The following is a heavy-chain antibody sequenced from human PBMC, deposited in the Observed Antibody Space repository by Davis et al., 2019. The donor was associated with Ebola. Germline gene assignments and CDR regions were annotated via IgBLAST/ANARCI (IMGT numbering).Heavy chain of an antibody. Sequence: GESLKISCAASGFNFRSYGMHWVRQAPDKGLEWVAVIWYDGSRKYYGDSVKGRFTISRDNSNNLLYLQMNSPRAEDTAIYYCAKDLRGYNRPIDYWGQGTLVTVSS. J-gene: IGHJ4*02. CDR2: IWYDGSRK. V-gene: IGHV3-33*06. CDR1: GFNFRSYG. D-gene: IGHD3-9*01. CDR3: AKDLRGYNRPIDY.